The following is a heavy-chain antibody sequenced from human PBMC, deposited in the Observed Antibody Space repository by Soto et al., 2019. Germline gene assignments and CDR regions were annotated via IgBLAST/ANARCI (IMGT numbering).Heavy chain of an antibody. Sequence: GESLKISCMGSGYKVSTWHNFTSYWIAWVRQMPGEGLEWMGIIYPGDSDTRYSPSFQGQVTISADKSISTAYLQWSSLKASDTAMYYCARLQRLGYCSSTSCGRIIGYWGQGTLVTVS. V-gene: IGHV5-51*01. CDR2: IYPGDSDT. CDR1: GYKVSTWHNFTSYW. CDR3: ARLQRLGYCSSTSCGRIIGY. D-gene: IGHD2-2*01. J-gene: IGHJ4*02.